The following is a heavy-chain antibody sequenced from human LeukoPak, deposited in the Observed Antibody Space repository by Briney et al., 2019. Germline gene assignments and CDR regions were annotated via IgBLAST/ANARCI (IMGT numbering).Heavy chain of an antibody. CDR2: ISAYSGNT. D-gene: IGHD3-22*01. V-gene: IGHV1-18*01. CDR3: ARDRPHYYDSSGYWPDY. J-gene: IGHJ4*02. CDR1: GYTFTSYG. Sequence: ASVKVSCKASGYTFTSYGISWVRQAPGQGLERMGWISAYSGNTNYAQKLQGRVTMTTDTSTSTAYMELRSLRSDDTAVYYCARDRPHYYDSSGYWPDYWGQGTLVTVSS.